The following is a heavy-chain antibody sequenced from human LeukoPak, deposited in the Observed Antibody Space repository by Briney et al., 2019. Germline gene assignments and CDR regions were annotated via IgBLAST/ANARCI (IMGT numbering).Heavy chain of an antibody. V-gene: IGHV3-64*01. D-gene: IGHD1-7*01. CDR3: ARGGKTKFAY. J-gene: IGHJ4*02. CDR2: ISSNGGST. Sequence: PGGSLRLSCAASGFTFSSYAMHWVRQAPGKGLEYVSAISSNGGSTYYANSVKGRFTISRDNSKNTLYLQMGSLRAEDMAVYYCARGGKTKFAYSGQGTLVTVSS. CDR1: GFTFSSYA.